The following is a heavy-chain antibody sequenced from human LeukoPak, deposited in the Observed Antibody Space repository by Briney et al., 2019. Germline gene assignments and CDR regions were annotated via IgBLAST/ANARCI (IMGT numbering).Heavy chain of an antibody. Sequence: ASVKVSCKASGYTFTDYYIHWVRQAPGQGLEWMGWINPNSGGTNYAQKFQGRVTMTRDTSISTAYMELSRLRSDDTAVYYCARDLPRIAVAGRGYFDYWGQGTLVTASS. V-gene: IGHV1-2*02. J-gene: IGHJ4*02. CDR2: INPNSGGT. CDR1: GYTFTDYY. CDR3: ARDLPRIAVAGRGYFDY. D-gene: IGHD6-19*01.